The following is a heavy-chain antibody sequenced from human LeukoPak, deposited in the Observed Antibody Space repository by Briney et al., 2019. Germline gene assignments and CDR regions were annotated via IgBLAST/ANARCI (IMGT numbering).Heavy chain of an antibody. D-gene: IGHD6-19*01. Sequence: SQTLSLTCTVSGGSISSGSYYWSWIRQPAGKGLEWIGRIYTSGSTNYNPSLKSRVTISVDTSKNQFSLKLSSVTAADTAVYYCARDRIAVAGHPVYYYMDVWGKGTTVTVSS. V-gene: IGHV4-61*02. J-gene: IGHJ6*03. CDR2: IYTSGST. CDR1: GGSISSGSYY. CDR3: ARDRIAVAGHPVYYYMDV.